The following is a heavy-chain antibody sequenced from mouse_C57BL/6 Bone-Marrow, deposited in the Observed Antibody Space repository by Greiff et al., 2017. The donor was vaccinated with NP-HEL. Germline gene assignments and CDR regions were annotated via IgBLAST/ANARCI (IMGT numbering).Heavy chain of an antibody. J-gene: IGHJ2*01. Sequence: QVQLKESGPGLVQPSQSLSITCTVSGFSLTSYGVHWVRQSPGKGLEWLGVIWSGGSTDYNAAFISRLSISKDNSKSQVFFKMNSLRADDTAISYCARNRWFTGGFDYWGQGTTLTVSS. V-gene: IGHV2-2*01. D-gene: IGHD2-3*01. CDR2: IWSGGST. CDR3: ARNRWFTGGFDY. CDR1: GFSLTSYG.